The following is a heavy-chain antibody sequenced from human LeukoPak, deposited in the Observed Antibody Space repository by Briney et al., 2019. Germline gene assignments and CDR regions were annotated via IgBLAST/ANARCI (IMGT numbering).Heavy chain of an antibody. CDR3: ARDVSAGRWVFDY. CDR1: GGSISSSTYY. CDR2: IHTSGNT. Sequence: SETLSLTCSVSGGSISSSTYYWGWIRQPPGKGLEWIGRIHTSGNTNYNPSLKIRVTISVDTSKNQFSLRLNSVTAADTAVYYCARDVSAGRWVFDYWGQGTLVTVSS. V-gene: IGHV4-39*07. J-gene: IGHJ4*02. D-gene: IGHD1-26*01.